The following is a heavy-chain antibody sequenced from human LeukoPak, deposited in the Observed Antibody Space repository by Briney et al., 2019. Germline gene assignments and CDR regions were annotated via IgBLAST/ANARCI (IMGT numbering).Heavy chain of an antibody. CDR3: AKYSSSWYRYFDY. CDR2: ISYDGSNK. J-gene: IGHJ4*02. V-gene: IGHV3-30-3*01. Sequence: GGSLRLSCAASGFTFSSYAMHWVRQAPGKGLEWVAVISYDGSNKYYADSVKGRFTISRDNSKNTLYLQMNSLRAEDTAVYYCAKYSSSWYRYFDYWGQGTLVTVSS. CDR1: GFTFSSYA. D-gene: IGHD6-13*01.